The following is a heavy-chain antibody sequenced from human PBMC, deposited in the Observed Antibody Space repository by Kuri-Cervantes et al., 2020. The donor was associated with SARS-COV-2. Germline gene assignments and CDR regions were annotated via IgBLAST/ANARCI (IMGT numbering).Heavy chain of an antibody. CDR2: INPNSGGT. Sequence: ASVKVSCKASGYTFTGYYMHWVRQAPGQGLERMGWINPNSGGTNYAQKFQGRVTMTRDTSISTAYMELSRLRSDDTAVYYCAREDGGAVAGTSGWFDPWGQGTLVTVSS. D-gene: IGHD6-19*01. V-gene: IGHV1-2*02. CDR3: AREDGGAVAGTSGWFDP. J-gene: IGHJ5*02. CDR1: GYTFTGYY.